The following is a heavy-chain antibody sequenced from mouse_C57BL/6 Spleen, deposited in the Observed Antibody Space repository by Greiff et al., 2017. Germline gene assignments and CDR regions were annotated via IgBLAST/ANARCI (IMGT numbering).Heavy chain of an antibody. J-gene: IGHJ1*03. CDR2: INPYNGGT. D-gene: IGHD2-4*01. CDR1: GYTFTDYY. CDR3: ARGDDYNWYFDV. Sequence: EVKLQQSGPVLVKPGASVKMSCKASGYTFTDYYMNWVKQSHGKSLEWIGVINPYNGGTSYNQKFKGKATLTVDKSSSTAYMELNSLTSEDSAVYYCARGDDYNWYFDVWGTGTTVTVSS. V-gene: IGHV1-19*01.